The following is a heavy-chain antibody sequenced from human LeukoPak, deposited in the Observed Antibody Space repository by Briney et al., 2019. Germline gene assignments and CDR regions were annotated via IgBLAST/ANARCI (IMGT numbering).Heavy chain of an antibody. J-gene: IGHJ4*02. CDR3: ARDGFLPDY. D-gene: IGHD3-10*01. CDR1: GFAFSNYW. CDR2: IISDGSST. Sequence: GGSLRLSCAASGFAFSNYWMHWVRQTPGKGLVWVSRIISDGSSTSYADSVKGRFTISRDNAKNTLYLQMNSLRAEDTAVYYCARDGFLPDYWGQGTLVTVSS. V-gene: IGHV3-74*01.